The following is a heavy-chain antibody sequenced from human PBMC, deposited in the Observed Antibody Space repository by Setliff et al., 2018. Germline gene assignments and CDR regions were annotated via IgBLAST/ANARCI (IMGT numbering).Heavy chain of an antibody. Sequence: PSETLSLTCTVSGGSISPYFWNWIRQPPGKGLEWIGYIYFSGSTYYNPSLKSRVTLSLDTSKNQFSLKLNSVTAADTALYFCAREVAGTYHYFDPWGQGTLVTVSS. CDR1: GGSISPYF. CDR2: IYFSGST. D-gene: IGHD6-19*01. J-gene: IGHJ5*02. V-gene: IGHV4-30-4*08. CDR3: AREVAGTYHYFDP.